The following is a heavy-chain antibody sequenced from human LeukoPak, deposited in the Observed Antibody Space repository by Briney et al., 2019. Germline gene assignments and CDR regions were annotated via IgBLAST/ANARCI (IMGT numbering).Heavy chain of an antibody. D-gene: IGHD3-22*01. V-gene: IGHV3-21*01. J-gene: IGHJ3*02. CDR1: GFTFSSYT. CDR3: AAHYYDSSGRLGPFDI. CDR2: ISSGSTYI. Sequence: GGSLRLSCAASGFTFSSYTMNWVRQAPGKGLEWVSSISSGSTYIYYADSVKGRSTISRDNAKNSLYLQMNSLRAEDTAVYYCAAHYYDSSGRLGPFDIWGQGTMVTVSS.